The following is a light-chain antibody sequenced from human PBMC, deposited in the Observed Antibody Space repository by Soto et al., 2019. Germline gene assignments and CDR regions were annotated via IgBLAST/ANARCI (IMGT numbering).Light chain of an antibody. V-gene: IGKV3-11*01. CDR2: DAS. Sequence: EIVLTQSPATLSLSPGERATLSCRASQSVSSYLAWYQQKPGQAPRLLIYDASSRATGIPARFSGSGSGTDFALTISSLEPEDFAVYCCQQRSNWPVTFGQGTRVEIK. J-gene: IGKJ1*01. CDR1: QSVSSY. CDR3: QQRSNWPVT.